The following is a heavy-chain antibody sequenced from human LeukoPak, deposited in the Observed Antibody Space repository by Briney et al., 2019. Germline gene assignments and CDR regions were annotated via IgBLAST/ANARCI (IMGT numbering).Heavy chain of an antibody. V-gene: IGHV1-46*01. J-gene: IGHJ6*03. CDR2: INPSGGST. CDR3: AREGSLYYHYYMDV. CDR1: GYTFTSYY. Sequence: GASVKVSCKASGYTFTSYYMHWVRQAPGQGLEWMGIINPSGGSTSYAQKFQGRVTMTRDTSITTAYMELHRLTSDDTAVYYCAREGSLYYHYYMDVWAKGTTVTVYS.